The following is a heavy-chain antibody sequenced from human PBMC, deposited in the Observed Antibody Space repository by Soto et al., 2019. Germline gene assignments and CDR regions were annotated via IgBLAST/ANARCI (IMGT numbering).Heavy chain of an antibody. Sequence: ASVKVSCKASGYTFTSYDINWLRQATGQGLEWMGWMNPNSGNTGYAQKFQGRVTMTRNTSISTAYMELSSLRSEDTAVYYCARGILLWFGELLGPFDYWGQGTLVTVSS. CDR1: GYTFTSYD. D-gene: IGHD3-10*01. CDR3: ARGILLWFGELLGPFDY. V-gene: IGHV1-8*01. J-gene: IGHJ4*02. CDR2: MNPNSGNT.